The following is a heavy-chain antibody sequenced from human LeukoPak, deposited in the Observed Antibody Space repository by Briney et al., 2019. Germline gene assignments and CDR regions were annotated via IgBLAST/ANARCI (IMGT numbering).Heavy chain of an antibody. CDR1: GFTFSAYA. V-gene: IGHV3-23*01. CDR2: ISGSGGST. D-gene: IGHD6-19*01. J-gene: IGHJ4*02. Sequence: GGSLRLSCAASGFTFSAYAMSWVRQAQGKGLEWVSAISGSGGSTYYADSVKGRFTISRDNSKNTVYLQMNSLRAEDTAVYYCATHAIAVAGRGFDYWGQGTLVTVSS. CDR3: ATHAIAVAGRGFDY.